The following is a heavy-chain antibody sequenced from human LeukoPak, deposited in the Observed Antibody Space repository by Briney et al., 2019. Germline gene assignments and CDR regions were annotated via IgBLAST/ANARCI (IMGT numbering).Heavy chain of an antibody. Sequence: GGSLRLSCAASGFTFSSYEMNWVRQAPGKGLEWVSYISSSGSTIYYADSVKGRFTISRDNAKNSLYLQMNSLRAEDTAVYYCARVGGYNSYFDYWGQGSLVTVSS. CDR1: GFTFSSYE. CDR3: ARVGGYNSYFDY. CDR2: ISSSGSTI. J-gene: IGHJ4*02. V-gene: IGHV3-48*03. D-gene: IGHD5-24*01.